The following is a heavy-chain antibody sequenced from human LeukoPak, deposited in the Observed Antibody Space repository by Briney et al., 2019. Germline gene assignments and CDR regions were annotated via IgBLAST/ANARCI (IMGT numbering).Heavy chain of an antibody. CDR3: ARVQEVYANSLYYLYYMDV. V-gene: IGHV1-18*01. CDR1: GYIFNSYG. J-gene: IGHJ6*03. Sequence: VASVKVSCKASGYIFNSYGITWVRQAPGQGLEWMGWIASFDNGNTKYAQKFVDRVTMTKDKSTSTAYMDLKSLTSDDTAIYYCARVQEVYANSLYYLYYMDVWGKGTTVTVSS. D-gene: IGHD2-8*01. CDR2: IASFDNGNT.